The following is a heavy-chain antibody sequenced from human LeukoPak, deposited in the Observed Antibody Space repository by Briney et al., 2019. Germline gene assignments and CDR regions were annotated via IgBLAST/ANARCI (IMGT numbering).Heavy chain of an antibody. CDR3: ARDLPPYYFDY. CDR2: INPSGGST. CDR1: GYTFTSYY. V-gene: IGHV1-46*01. Sequence: GASVKVSCKASGYTFTSYYMHWVRQAPGQGLEWMGRINPSGGSTTYAQKFQGRVTMTRDTSTSTVYMELSSLRSEDTAVYYCARDLPPYYFDYWGQGTLVTVSS. J-gene: IGHJ4*02.